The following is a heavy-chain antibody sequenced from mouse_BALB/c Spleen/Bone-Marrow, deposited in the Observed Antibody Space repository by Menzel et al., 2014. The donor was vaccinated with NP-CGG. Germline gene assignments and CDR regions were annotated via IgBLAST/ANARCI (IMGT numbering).Heavy chain of an antibody. CDR1: GYTFTSYW. J-gene: IGHJ3*01. D-gene: IGHD2-14*01. V-gene: IGHV1S81*02. CDR2: INPSNGRT. Sequence: QVQLQQSGAELVKPGASVKLSCKASGYTFTSYWMHWVKQRPGQGLEWIGEINPSNGRTNYNEKFKSKATLTVDKSSSTAYMQLSSLTSEDSAVYYCARGYFAYWGRGTLVTVSA. CDR3: ARGYFAY.